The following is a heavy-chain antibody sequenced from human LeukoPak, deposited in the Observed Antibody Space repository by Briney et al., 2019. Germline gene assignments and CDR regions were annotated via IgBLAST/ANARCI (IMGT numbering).Heavy chain of an antibody. CDR2: ISSNGGST. V-gene: IGHV3-64*01. D-gene: IGHD3-3*01. CDR1: GFTFSSYA. CDR3: ASSITIFGANFDY. Sequence: GGSLRLSCAASGFTFSSYAMHWVRQAPGKGLEYVSAISSNGGSTYYANSVKGRSTISRDNSKNTLYLQMGSLRAEDMAVYYCASSITIFGANFDYWGQGTLVTVSS. J-gene: IGHJ4*02.